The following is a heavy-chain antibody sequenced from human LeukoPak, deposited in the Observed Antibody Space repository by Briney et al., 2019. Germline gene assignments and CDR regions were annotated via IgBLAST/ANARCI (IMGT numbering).Heavy chain of an antibody. J-gene: IGHJ4*02. CDR2: ISSNGGST. D-gene: IGHD3-10*01. Sequence: GGSLRLSCAASGFTFSSYAKHWVRQAPGKGLEYVSAISSNGGSTYYADSVKGRFTISRDNSKNTLYLQMGSLRAEDMAVYYCARSPMVRGVIIYYFDYWGQGTLVTVSS. CDR3: ARSPMVRGVIIYYFDY. V-gene: IGHV3-64*02. CDR1: GFTFSSYA.